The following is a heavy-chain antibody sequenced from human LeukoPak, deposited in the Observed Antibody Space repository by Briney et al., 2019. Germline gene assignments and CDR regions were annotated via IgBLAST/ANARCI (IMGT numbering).Heavy chain of an antibody. J-gene: IGHJ4*02. Sequence: LRLSCAASGFTFSSYAMSWVRQPPGKGLEWIGCIYYSGRTYYNPSLKSRVTISVDTSKNQFSLKLSSVTAADTAVYYCARDETMGYFDYWGQGTLVTVSS. D-gene: IGHD3-10*01. V-gene: IGHV4-30-4*08. CDR2: IYYSGRT. CDR1: GFTFSSYA. CDR3: ARDETMGYFDY.